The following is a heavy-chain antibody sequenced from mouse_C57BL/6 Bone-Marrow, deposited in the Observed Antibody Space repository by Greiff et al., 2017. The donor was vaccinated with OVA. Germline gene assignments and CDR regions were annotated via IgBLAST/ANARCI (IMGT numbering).Heavy chain of an antibody. D-gene: IGHD1-1*01. CDR2: ISSGGSYT. Sequence: EVMLVESGGDLVKPGGSLKLSCAASGFTFSSYGMSWVRQTPDKRLEWVATISSGGSYTYYPDSVKGRFTISRDNAKNTLYLQMSSLKSEDTAMYYCARHPITTVVAFPPDYWGQGTTLTVSS. V-gene: IGHV5-6*02. CDR1: GFTFSSYG. CDR3: ARHPITTVVAFPPDY. J-gene: IGHJ2*01.